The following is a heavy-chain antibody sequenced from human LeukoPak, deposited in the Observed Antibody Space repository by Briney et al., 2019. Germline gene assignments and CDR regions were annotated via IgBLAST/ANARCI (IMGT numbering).Heavy chain of an antibody. CDR3: ATEEGGSNWYDFDY. J-gene: IGHJ4*02. D-gene: IGHD1-20*01. CDR2: FHPEDGET. V-gene: IGHV1-24*01. CDR1: GYTLTELS. Sequence: ASVKVSCKVSGYTLTELSMHWVRQAPGKGLEWMGGFHPEDGETIYAQEFQGRVTSTEDTSTDTAYMELSSLRSEDTAVYYCATEEGGSNWYDFDYWGQGTLVTVSS.